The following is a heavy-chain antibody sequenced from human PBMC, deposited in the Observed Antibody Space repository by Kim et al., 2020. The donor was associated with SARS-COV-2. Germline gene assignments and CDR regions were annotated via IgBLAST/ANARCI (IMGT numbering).Heavy chain of an antibody. CDR2: ISVSGVVK. CDR3: ARGREDESGFYRWGWFDT. Sequence: GGSLRLSCGASGFIFTNYAMNWVRQAPGKGLEWVAAISVSGVVKHYADSVKGRFTVSRDTLLHLEMNSLRGEDTAIYYCARGREDESGFYRWGWFDTWGQGTLVTVSS. D-gene: IGHD5-12*01. V-gene: IGHV3-23*01. J-gene: IGHJ5*02. CDR1: GFIFTNYA.